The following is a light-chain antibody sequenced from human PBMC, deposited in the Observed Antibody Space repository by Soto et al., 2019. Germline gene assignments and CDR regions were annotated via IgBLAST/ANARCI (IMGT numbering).Light chain of an antibody. CDR1: QSVSSSY. CDR2: GAS. Sequence: EIVLTQSPGTLSLSPGERATLSCRASQSVSSSYLAWYQQKPGQAPRLLIYGASSRATGIPDRFSGSGSGTDFTLTISRLEPEDFAVYHWQQYGSSGWTFGQGTKVEIK. CDR3: QQYGSSGWT. J-gene: IGKJ1*01. V-gene: IGKV3-20*01.